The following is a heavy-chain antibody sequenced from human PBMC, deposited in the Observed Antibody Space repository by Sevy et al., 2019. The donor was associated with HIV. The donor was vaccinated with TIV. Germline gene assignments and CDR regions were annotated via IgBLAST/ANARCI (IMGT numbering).Heavy chain of an antibody. V-gene: IGHV6-1*01. J-gene: IGHJ4*02. CDR2: TYYRSKWYN. CDR1: GDSVSTNSDA. CDR3: ARDHYFDSSDRRFDY. Sequence: SQTLSLTCAISGDSVSTNSDAWSWIRQSPSRGLEWLGRTYYRSKWYNDYAVSVKSRITIIPDTSKNQFSLQLKSVTPEDTAMYYCARDHYFDSSDRRFDYWGQGTLVTVSS. D-gene: IGHD3-22*01.